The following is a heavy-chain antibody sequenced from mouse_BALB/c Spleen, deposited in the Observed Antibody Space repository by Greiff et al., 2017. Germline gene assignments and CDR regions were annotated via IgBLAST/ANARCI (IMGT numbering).Heavy chain of an antibody. CDR1: GFTFSNYI. CDR3: ARLLQWYFDV. D-gene: IGHD1-1*01. V-gene: IGHV5-12-2*01. Sequence: EVHLVESGGGLVQPGGSLKLSCAASGFTFSNYIMSWVRQTPEKRLEWVAYISNGGGSTYYPDTVKGRFTISRDNAKNTLYLQMSSLKSEDTAMYYCARLLQWYFDVWGAGTTVTVSS. CDR2: ISNGGGST. J-gene: IGHJ1*01.